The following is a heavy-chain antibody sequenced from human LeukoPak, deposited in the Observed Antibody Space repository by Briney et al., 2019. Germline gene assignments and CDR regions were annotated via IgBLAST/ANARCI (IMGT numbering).Heavy chain of an antibody. CDR1: GLTFASYA. V-gene: IGHV3-23*01. J-gene: IGHJ4*02. CDR3: ANPQSSGNYGFDY. Sequence: GGSLRLSCAASGLTFASYAMSWVRQAPGQGLEWVSLISGGGDTNYADSVKGRFTISRDNSKNTLYLQMNSLRVEDTAVYYCANPQSSGNYGFDYWGQGTLVTVSS. D-gene: IGHD3-10*01. CDR2: ISGGGDT.